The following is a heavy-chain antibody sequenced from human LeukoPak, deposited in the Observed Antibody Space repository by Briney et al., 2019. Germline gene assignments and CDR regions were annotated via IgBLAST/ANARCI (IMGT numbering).Heavy chain of an antibody. Sequence: GGSLRLSCAASGFTFSSYWMHWVRHAPGKGLVWVSRIKSDGSSTSYTDSVKGRFTISRDNAKNTLYLQMNSLRVEDTAVYYCTSRAADTSWYNFDYWGMGTLVTVSS. J-gene: IGHJ4*02. D-gene: IGHD6-13*01. CDR1: GFTFSSYW. CDR2: IKSDGSST. V-gene: IGHV3-74*01. CDR3: TSRAADTSWYNFDY.